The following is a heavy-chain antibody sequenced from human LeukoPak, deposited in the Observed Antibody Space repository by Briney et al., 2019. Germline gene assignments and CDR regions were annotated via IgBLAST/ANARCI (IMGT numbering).Heavy chain of an antibody. CDR2: IKQDGSEK. CDR1: GFTFSSYW. Sequence: GGSLRLSCAASGFTFSSYWMIWVRQAPGKGLEWVANIKQDGSEKYYVDSVKGRFTISRDNAKNSLYLQMNSLRAEDTALYYCAKDNVTDAFDIWGQGTMVTVSS. J-gene: IGHJ3*02. CDR3: AKDNVTDAFDI. V-gene: IGHV3-7*03.